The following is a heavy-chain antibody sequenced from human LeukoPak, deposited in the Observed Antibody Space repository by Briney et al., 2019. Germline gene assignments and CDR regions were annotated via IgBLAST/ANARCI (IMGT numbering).Heavy chain of an antibody. CDR2: IYYSGST. Sequence: PSQTLSLTCTVSGGSISSGDYYWSWIRQPRGKGLEWIGYIYYSGSTYYNPSLKSRVTISVDTSKNQFSLKLSSVTAADTAVYYCARVRCSSNSCYGFDYWGQGTLVTVSS. CDR3: ARVRCSSNSCYGFDY. D-gene: IGHD2-2*01. V-gene: IGHV4-30-4*01. CDR1: GGSISSGDYY. J-gene: IGHJ4*02.